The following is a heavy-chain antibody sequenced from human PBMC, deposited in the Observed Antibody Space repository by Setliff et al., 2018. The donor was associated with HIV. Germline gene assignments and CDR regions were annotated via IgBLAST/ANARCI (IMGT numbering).Heavy chain of an antibody. V-gene: IGHV4-4*08. CDR1: GGSMSTYY. Sequence: SETLSLTCTVSGGSMSTYYWSWIRQPPGKGLEWIGYIYTSGSTNYNPSLRSRVTISVDTSKNHFSLRLSSVTAADTAVYYCARGPSVRSSGWYGGGDLWGRGTLVTVSS. D-gene: IGHD6-19*01. CDR2: IYTSGST. CDR3: ARGPSVRSSGWYGGGDL. J-gene: IGHJ2*01.